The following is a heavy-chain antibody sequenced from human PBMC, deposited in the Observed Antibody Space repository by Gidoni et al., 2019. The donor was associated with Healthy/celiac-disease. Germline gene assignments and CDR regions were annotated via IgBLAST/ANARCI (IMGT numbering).Heavy chain of an antibody. D-gene: IGHD3-22*01. CDR2: IKSKTDGGTT. V-gene: IGHV3-15*01. J-gene: IGHJ4*02. CDR3: KAGGYYRSYFDY. CDR1: GFTFSNAW. Sequence: EVQLVESGGGLVKPGGSLRLSCAASGFTFSNAWMSWVRQAPGKGLEWVGRIKSKTDGGTTDYAAPVEGRFTISRDDSKNTLYLQMNSLKTEDTAVYYCKAGGYYRSYFDYWGQGTLVTVSS.